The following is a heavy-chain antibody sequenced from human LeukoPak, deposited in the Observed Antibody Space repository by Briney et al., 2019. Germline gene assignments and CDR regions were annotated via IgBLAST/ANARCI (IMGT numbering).Heavy chain of an antibody. V-gene: IGHV4-59*08. Sequence: SETLSITCTGSGGSISSYYWSWIRQPPGKGLEWIGYIYYSGSSNYNPSLKSRVTISVDTSKNQFSLELSSVSATATAVYFGARHGVGTFTQVFADYYNAMAVWGQGTKVTVSS. CDR3: ARHGVGTFTQVFADYYNAMAV. D-gene: IGHD3-3*01. J-gene: IGHJ6*02. CDR2: IYYSGSS. CDR1: GGSISSYY.